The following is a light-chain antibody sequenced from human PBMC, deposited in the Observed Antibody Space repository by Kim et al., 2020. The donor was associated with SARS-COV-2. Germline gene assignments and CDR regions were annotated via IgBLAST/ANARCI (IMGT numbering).Light chain of an antibody. CDR3: QQYNNWPLPRT. CDR2: GTS. J-gene: IGKJ2*02. V-gene: IGKV3-15*01. Sequence: YPGERAHPPCRASQSFGRPLAWYQQKPGPAPRLLNDGTSTRGTGIPARFRCRWSGTEFTLTNRRLQSDDFAGYYRQQYNNWPLPRTWGQGTKL. CDR1: QSFGRP.